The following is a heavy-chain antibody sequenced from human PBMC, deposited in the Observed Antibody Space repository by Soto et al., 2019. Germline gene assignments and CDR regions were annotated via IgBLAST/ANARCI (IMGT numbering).Heavy chain of an antibody. D-gene: IGHD6-13*01. CDR3: ARGGPIAAAGIDY. Sequence: QVQLQESGPGLVKPSQTLSLTCTVSGGSISSGDYYWSWIRQPPGKGLEWIGYIYYSGSTYYNPSLKSRMTISVDTSKNQFSLKLSSVTAADTAVYYCARGGPIAAAGIDYWGQGTLVTVSS. CDR1: GGSISSGDYY. V-gene: IGHV4-30-4*01. CDR2: IYYSGST. J-gene: IGHJ4*02.